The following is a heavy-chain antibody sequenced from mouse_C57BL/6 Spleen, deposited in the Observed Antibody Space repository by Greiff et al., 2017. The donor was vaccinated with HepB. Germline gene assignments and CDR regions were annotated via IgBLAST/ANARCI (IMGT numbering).Heavy chain of an antibody. Sequence: EVQRVESGGGLVQPGGSMKLSCAASGFTFSDAWMDWVRQSPEKGLEWVAEIRNKANNHATYYAESVKGRFTISRDDSKSSVYLQMNSLRAEDTGIYYCTRAIYYDYDDWFAYWGQGTLVTVSA. V-gene: IGHV6-6*01. D-gene: IGHD2-4*01. CDR2: IRNKANNHAT. CDR1: GFTFSDAW. J-gene: IGHJ3*01. CDR3: TRAIYYDYDDWFAY.